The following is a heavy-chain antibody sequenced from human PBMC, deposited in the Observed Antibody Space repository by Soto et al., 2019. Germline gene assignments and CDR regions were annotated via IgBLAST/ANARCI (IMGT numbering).Heavy chain of an antibody. CDR2: IYYSGST. V-gene: IGHV4-30-4*01. CDR3: ARDGGVRSNWFDP. CDR1: GGSISSGDFC. J-gene: IGHJ5*02. D-gene: IGHD3-10*01. Sequence: QVQLQESGPGLVKPSQTLSLTCTVSGGSISSGDFCWSWIRQRPGKGLEWIGYIYYSGSTYYNPSMMRRVTIAVDTSKNQFSLKLSSVTAADTAVYYCARDGGVRSNWFDPWGRGTLVTVSS.